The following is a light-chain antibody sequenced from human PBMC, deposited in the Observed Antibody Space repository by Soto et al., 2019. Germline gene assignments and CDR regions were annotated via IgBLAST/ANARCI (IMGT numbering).Light chain of an antibody. CDR2: DIS. Sequence: EFVLSQSPATLSLSPGERATLSCRASQSVSSYLAWYQQKPGQAPRLLIYDISNRATDIPARFSGGGSGTDFTLTISSLEPEDFAVYDCQQHGTFGAGTKGEIK. J-gene: IGKJ4*01. CDR1: QSVSSY. CDR3: QQHGT. V-gene: IGKV3-11*01.